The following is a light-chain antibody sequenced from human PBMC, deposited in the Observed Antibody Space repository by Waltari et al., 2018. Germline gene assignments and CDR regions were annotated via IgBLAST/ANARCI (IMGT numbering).Light chain of an antibody. J-gene: IGLJ2*01. CDR3: SSQTLDGLVL. Sequence: QSALTQPTSVSGSPAQSLTISCSGVGSAVDASDYLPWHQHHPVKAPQVIIYDVTNRPSGVSDRFSASKSANTASLTISRLQPEDEADYYCSSQTLDGLVLFGGGTRLTVL. CDR1: GSAVDASDY. CDR2: DVT. V-gene: IGLV2-14*03.